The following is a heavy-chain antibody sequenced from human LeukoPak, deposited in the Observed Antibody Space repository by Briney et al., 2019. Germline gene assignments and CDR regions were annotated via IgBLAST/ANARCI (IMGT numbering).Heavy chain of an antibody. J-gene: IGHJ3*02. CDR1: AFTFSSYS. Sequence: PGGSLRLSCAASAFTFSSYSMNWVRQAPGKGLEWVSVVSGSGSSTYYADSVKGPFTISRDNSRNTLYLQMNSLRAEDAALYYCAKDLVAFDIWGQGTMVTVSS. CDR3: AKDLVAFDI. CDR2: VSGSGSST. V-gene: IGHV3-23*01.